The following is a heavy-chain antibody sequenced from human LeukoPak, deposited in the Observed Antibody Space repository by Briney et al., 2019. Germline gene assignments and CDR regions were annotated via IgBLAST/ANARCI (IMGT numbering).Heavy chain of an antibody. CDR3: ARPGRRYYYGSGNNYFDY. D-gene: IGHD3-10*01. CDR1: GYTFTGYY. Sequence: ASVKVSCKASGYTFTGYYMHWVRQAPGQGLEWMGRINPNSGGTNYAQKFQGRVTMTRDTSISTAYMELSRLRSDDTAVYYCARPGRRYYYGSGNNYFDYWGQGTLVTVSS. CDR2: INPNSGGT. J-gene: IGHJ4*02. V-gene: IGHV1-2*06.